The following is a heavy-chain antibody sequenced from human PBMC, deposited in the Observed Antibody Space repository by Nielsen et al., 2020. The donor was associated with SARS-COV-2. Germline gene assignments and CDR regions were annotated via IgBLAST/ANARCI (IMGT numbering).Heavy chain of an antibody. J-gene: IGHJ4*02. CDR3: SPFDS. CDR2: ISNSGGTT. V-gene: IGHV3-64D*06. CDR1: GFTFSTYA. Sequence: GESLKISCAASGFTFSTYAMHWVRQAPGKGLEYVSGISNSGGTTYYSDSVKGRFTISRDNSRNTLYLQMSSLRIEDTAVYYCSPFDSWGQGTLVTVSS.